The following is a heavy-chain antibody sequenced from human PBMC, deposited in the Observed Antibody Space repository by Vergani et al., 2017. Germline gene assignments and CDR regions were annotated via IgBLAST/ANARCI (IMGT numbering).Heavy chain of an antibody. CDR1: GFTFWKFG. CDR3: AKGGRSGVACTFGAFVI. D-gene: IGHD6-19*01. Sequence: EVQLVESGGDLVQPGRSLRLSCTASGFTFWKFGMHWVRQGPGKGLEWVSGISWNSGAVDYADSVRGRFTISRDNSKNTLFLHMNSLRPEDTAVYYCAKGGRSGVACTFGAFVIWGQGTMVTVSS. V-gene: IGHV3-9*01. J-gene: IGHJ3*02. CDR2: ISWNSGAV.